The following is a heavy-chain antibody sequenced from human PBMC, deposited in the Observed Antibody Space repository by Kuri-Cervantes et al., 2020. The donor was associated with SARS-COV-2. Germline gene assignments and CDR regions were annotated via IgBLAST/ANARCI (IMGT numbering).Heavy chain of an antibody. Sequence: SCTVSGGSISSGDYYWSWIRQPPGKGLEWIGYIYYSGSTYYNPSLKSRVTISVDTSKNQFSLKLSSVTAADTAVYYCARGTGSYYDFWSGSNFDYWGQGTLVTVSS. D-gene: IGHD3-3*01. CDR1: GGSISSGDYY. CDR2: IYYSGST. J-gene: IGHJ4*02. CDR3: ARGTGSYYDFWSGSNFDY. V-gene: IGHV4-30-4*08.